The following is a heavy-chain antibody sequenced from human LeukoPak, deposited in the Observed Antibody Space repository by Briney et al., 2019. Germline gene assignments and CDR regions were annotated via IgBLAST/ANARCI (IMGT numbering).Heavy chain of an antibody. Sequence: GGSLRLSCAASGFTFSSYGMSWVRQAPGKGLEWVSAISGSGGTTDHADSVKGRFTISRDNSKNTLYLQMNSLRAEDTAVYYCSKDHQWEQERSFDYWGQGTLVTVSS. CDR2: ISGSGGTT. J-gene: IGHJ4*02. V-gene: IGHV3-23*01. CDR1: GFTFSSYG. D-gene: IGHD1-26*01. CDR3: SKDHQWEQERSFDY.